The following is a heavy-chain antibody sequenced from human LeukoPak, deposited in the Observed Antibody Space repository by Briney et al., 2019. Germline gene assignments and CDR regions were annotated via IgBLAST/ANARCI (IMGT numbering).Heavy chain of an antibody. V-gene: IGHV1-24*01. CDR3: ATGNYGDYVFDY. J-gene: IGHJ4*02. Sequence: RASVTVSYKVSGYTLTELSMHWVRQAPGKGREWMGGFDPEDGETIYAQKFQGRVTMTEDTSTDTAYMELSSLRSQDTAVYYCATGNYGDYVFDYWGQGTLVTVSS. CDR1: GYTLTELS. D-gene: IGHD4-17*01. CDR2: FDPEDGET.